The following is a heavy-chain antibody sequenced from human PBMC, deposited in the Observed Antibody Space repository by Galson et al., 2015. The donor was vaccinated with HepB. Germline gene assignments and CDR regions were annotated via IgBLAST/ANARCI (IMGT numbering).Heavy chain of an antibody. CDR1: GYTFTSYD. CDR2: MNPNSGNT. Sequence: SVKVSCKASGYTFTSYDINWVRQATGQGLEWMGWMNPNSGNTGYAQKFQGRVTMTRNTSISTAYMELSSLRSEDTAVYYCARGGQAGWVGSGSYTWFDPWGQGTLVTVSS. J-gene: IGHJ5*02. CDR3: ARGGQAGWVGSGSYTWFDP. V-gene: IGHV1-8*01. D-gene: IGHD3-10*01.